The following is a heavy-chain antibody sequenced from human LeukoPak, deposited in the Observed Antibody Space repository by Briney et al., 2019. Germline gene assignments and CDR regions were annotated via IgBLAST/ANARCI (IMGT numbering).Heavy chain of an antibody. D-gene: IGHD1-1*01. CDR3: ARDLTTLRSGMDV. V-gene: IGHV3-48*03. CDR2: ISSSGSTI. J-gene: IGHJ6*02. Sequence: GGSLRLSCAASGFTFSSYEMNWVRQAPGKGLEWVSYISSSGSTIYYADSVKGRFTISRDNAKNSLYLQMSSLRAEDTAVYYCARDLTTLRSGMDVWGQGTTVTVSS. CDR1: GFTFSSYE.